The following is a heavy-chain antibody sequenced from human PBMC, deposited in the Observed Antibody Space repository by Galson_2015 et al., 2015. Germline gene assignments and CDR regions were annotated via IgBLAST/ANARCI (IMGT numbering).Heavy chain of an antibody. CDR3: ARLNYGGNSGAFDI. V-gene: IGHV3-7*01. J-gene: IGHJ3*02. CDR2: IKQDGSEK. CDR1: GFTFSSYW. Sequence: SLRLCCAGSGFTFSSYWMSWVRQDQGKGLEWVANIKQDGSEKDYVDSVKGRFTISRDNPKNSLYLQMNSLRAEETAVYYCARLNYGGNSGAFDIWGQGTMVTVPS. D-gene: IGHD4-23*01.